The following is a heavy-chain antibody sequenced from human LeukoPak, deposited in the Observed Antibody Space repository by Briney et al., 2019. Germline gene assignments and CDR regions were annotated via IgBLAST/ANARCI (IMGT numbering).Heavy chain of an antibody. J-gene: IGHJ4*02. CDR2: ISGSGGST. CDR3: AKGKWRVATTNYYFDY. V-gene: IGHV3-23*01. D-gene: IGHD5-12*01. CDR1: GFTFSSYG. Sequence: SGGSLTLSCAASGFTFSSYGMSWVRKAPGKGLEWVSAISGSGGSTYYADSVKGRFTISRDNSKNTLYLQMNSLRAEDTAVYYCAKGKWRVATTNYYFDYWGQGTLVTVSS.